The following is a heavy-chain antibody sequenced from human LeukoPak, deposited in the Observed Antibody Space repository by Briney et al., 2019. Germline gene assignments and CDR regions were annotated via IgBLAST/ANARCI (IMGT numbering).Heavy chain of an antibody. J-gene: IGHJ5*02. CDR1: GLIFSNYA. V-gene: IGHV3-23*01. Sequence: GGSLRLSCAGPGLIFSNYAMTWVRQAPGKGLERVSSITGNGGSSVYTDSVKGRFTTSRDNSKNTLYLQMNSLRAEDTALYYCTKDPNGDYIGAFDPWGQGTLVTVSS. D-gene: IGHD4-17*01. CDR3: TKDPNGDYIGAFDP. CDR2: ITGNGGSS.